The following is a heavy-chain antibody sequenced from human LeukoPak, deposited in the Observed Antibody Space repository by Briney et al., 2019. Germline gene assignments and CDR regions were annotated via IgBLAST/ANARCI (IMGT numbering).Heavy chain of an antibody. Sequence: GSLRLSCAASGFTFSSYAVSWVRQAPGKGLEWVSSISSSNRFIYYADSVKGRFTISRDNAKNSLYLQMNSLRAEDTAIYYCARDSSYTVTTYEGFDYWGQGSLVTVSS. CDR1: GFTFSSYA. CDR3: ARDSSYTVTTYEGFDY. CDR2: ISSSNRFI. V-gene: IGHV3-21*01. J-gene: IGHJ4*02. D-gene: IGHD4-11*01.